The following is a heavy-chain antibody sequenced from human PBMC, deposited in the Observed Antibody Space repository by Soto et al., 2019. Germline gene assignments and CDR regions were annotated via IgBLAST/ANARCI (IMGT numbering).Heavy chain of an antibody. J-gene: IGHJ4*02. CDR1: GGSISSKSYS. D-gene: IGHD4-17*01. CDR2: IYYSGST. CDR3: ARDPRYGDYGDVFDY. V-gene: IGHV4-39*07. Sequence: PSETLSLTCTVSGGSISSKSYSWGWIRQPPGKGLEWIGNIYYSGSTYYNPSLKSRVTISVDTSKNQFSLKLSSVTAADTAVYYCARDPRYGDYGDVFDYWGQGTLVTVSS.